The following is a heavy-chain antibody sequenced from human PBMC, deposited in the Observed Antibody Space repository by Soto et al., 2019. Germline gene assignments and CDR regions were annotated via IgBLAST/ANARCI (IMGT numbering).Heavy chain of an antibody. V-gene: IGHV3-23*01. CDR3: AKARGVVTLWDAFDI. D-gene: IGHD2-21*02. J-gene: IGHJ3*02. CDR1: GFTFSSYA. CDR2: ISGSGCST. Sequence: PGGSLRLSCAASGFTFSSYAMSWVRQAPGKGLEWVSAISGSGCSTYYADSVKGRFTISRDNSKNTLYLQMNSLRAEDTAVYYCAKARGVVTLWDAFDIWGQGTMVTVSS.